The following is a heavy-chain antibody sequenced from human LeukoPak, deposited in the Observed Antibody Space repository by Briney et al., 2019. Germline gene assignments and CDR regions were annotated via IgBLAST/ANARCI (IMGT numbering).Heavy chain of an antibody. Sequence: GGSLRLSCAASGFTFSSYSMNWVRQAPGKGLEWVSYISSSSSTIYYADSVKGRFTISRDNAKNSLYLQMNSLRAEDTAVYYCARDRSDLRLTIIAARLGYFDLWGRGTLVTVSS. CDR3: ARDRSDLRLTIIAARLGYFDL. V-gene: IGHV3-48*01. J-gene: IGHJ2*01. D-gene: IGHD6-6*01. CDR1: GFTFSSYS. CDR2: ISSSSSTI.